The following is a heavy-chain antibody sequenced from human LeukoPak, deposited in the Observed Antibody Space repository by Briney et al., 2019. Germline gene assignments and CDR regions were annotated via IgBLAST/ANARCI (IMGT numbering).Heavy chain of an antibody. D-gene: IGHD3-10*01. CDR3: AKDRGEIYYNYYMDV. CDR1: GFTFSNYA. Sequence: TGGSLSLSCAASGFTFSNYATGGVRRAPGGGLEWGSTLGGGGIDTYYEDSVKGRLTITRDNSKNTLYLQMNSLRAEDTAVYYCAKDRGEIYYNYYMDVWGKGTTVTVSS. CDR2: LGGGGIDT. V-gene: IGHV3-23*01. J-gene: IGHJ6*03.